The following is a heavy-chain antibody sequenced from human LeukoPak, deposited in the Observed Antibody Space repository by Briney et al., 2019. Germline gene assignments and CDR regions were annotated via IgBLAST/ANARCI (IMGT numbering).Heavy chain of an antibody. J-gene: IGHJ4*02. Sequence: SVKVSCKASGGTFSSYAISWVRQAPGQGLEWMGRIIPILGIANYAQKFQGRVTITADKSTGTAYMELSSLRSEDTAVYYCAFLGIAVAHPDYWGQGTLVTVSS. D-gene: IGHD6-19*01. CDR3: AFLGIAVAHPDY. CDR1: GGTFSSYA. CDR2: IIPILGIA. V-gene: IGHV1-69*04.